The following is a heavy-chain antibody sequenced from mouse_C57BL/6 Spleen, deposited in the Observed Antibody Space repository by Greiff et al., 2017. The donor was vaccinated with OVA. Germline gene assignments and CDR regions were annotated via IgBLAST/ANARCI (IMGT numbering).Heavy chain of an antibody. Sequence: QVQLQQPGAELVKPGASVKLSCKASGYTFTSYWMHWVKQRPGQGLEWIGMIHPNSGSTNYNEKFKSKATLTVDKSSSTAYMQLSSLTSEDSAVYYCARSGDYGSSDDYWGQGTTLTVSS. V-gene: IGHV1-64*01. CDR3: ARSGDYGSSDDY. D-gene: IGHD1-1*01. J-gene: IGHJ2*01. CDR1: GYTFTSYW. CDR2: IHPNSGST.